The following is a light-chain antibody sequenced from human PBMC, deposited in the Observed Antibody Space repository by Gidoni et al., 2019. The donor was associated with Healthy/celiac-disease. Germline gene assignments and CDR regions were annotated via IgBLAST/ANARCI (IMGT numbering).Light chain of an antibody. V-gene: IGKV3-11*01. CDR2: DAS. J-gene: IGKJ3*01. Sequence: EIVLTQSPATLSLSPGERATLSCRASPSVSSYLAWYQQKPGQAPRLLIYDASNRATGIPARFSGSGSGTDFTLTISSLEPEDFAVYYCQQRSNWSGAFGPGTKVDIK. CDR1: PSVSSY. CDR3: QQRSNWSGA.